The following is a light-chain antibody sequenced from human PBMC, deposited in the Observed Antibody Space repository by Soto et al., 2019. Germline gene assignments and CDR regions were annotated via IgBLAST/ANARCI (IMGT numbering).Light chain of an antibody. CDR3: QQYGSSPLT. Sequence: EIVLTQSPGTLSLSPGDTATLSCRASQSVSNDYLAWYQQKPGQPPRLLISGASRRAAGVPDRLSGRGSGTDFTLTINRLEPEDFGLYYCQQYGSSPLTFGGGTNVEL. V-gene: IGKV3-20*01. J-gene: IGKJ4*01. CDR1: QSVSNDY. CDR2: GAS.